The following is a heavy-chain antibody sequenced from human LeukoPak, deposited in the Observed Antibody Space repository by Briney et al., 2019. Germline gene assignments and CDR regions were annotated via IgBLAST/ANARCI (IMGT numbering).Heavy chain of an antibody. CDR2: ISSSSSTI. V-gene: IGHV3-48*01. CDR3: AKGTYSSPEYNWFDP. Sequence: PGGSLRLSCAASGFTFSSCSMNWVRQAPGKGLEWVSYISSSSSTIYYADSVKGRYTISRDNAKNSLYLQMNSLRAEDTAVYYCAKGTYSSPEYNWFDPWGQGTLVTVSS. CDR1: GFTFSSCS. D-gene: IGHD6-13*01. J-gene: IGHJ5*02.